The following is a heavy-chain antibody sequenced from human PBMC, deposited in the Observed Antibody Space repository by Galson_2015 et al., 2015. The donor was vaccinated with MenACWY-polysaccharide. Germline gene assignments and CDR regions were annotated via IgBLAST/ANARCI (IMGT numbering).Heavy chain of an antibody. V-gene: IGHV3-9*01. Sequence: SLRLSCAASGFTFDDYAMHWVRHAPGKGLEWVSGISWNSGSIGYADSVKGRFTISRDNAKNSLYLQMNSLRAEDTALYYCAKDTSNHYYYYGMDVWGQGTTVTVSS. J-gene: IGHJ6*02. CDR3: AKDTSNHYYYYGMDV. D-gene: IGHD4-11*01. CDR1: GFTFDDYA. CDR2: ISWNSGSI.